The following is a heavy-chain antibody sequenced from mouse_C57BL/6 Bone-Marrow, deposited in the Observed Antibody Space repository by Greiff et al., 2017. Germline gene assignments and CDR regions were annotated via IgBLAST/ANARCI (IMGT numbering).Heavy chain of an antibody. V-gene: IGHV14-2*01. D-gene: IGHD1-1*01. CDR1: GFNIKDYY. CDR2: IDPEDGDT. J-gene: IGHJ3*01. CDR3: ANTHTYGSPWFAY. Sequence: VQLQQSGAELVKPGASVKLSCTASGFNIKDYYMHWVKQRTEQGLEWIGRIDPEDGDTKYAPKFKGKATITADTSSNTAYLQLSSLTSEDNADYSCANTHTYGSPWFAYWGQGTLVTVSA.